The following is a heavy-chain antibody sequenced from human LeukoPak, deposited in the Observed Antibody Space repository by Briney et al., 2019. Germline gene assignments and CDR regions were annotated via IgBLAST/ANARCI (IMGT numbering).Heavy chain of an antibody. J-gene: IGHJ4*02. CDR2: ISGSGDNT. CDR3: AKDRISMVRSSDIDN. D-gene: IGHD3-10*01. V-gene: IGHV3-23*01. CDR1: GFTFSSYA. Sequence: PGGSLKLSCAASGFTFSSYAMSWVRQTPGKGPEWVSSISGSGDNTYYADSVKGRFTTSRDNSKNTLYLQMNSLRPEDTAVYYCAKDRISMVRSSDIDNWGQGTLVTVSS.